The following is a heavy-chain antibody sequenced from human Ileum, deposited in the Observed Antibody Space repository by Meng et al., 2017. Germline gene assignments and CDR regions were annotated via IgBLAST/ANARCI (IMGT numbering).Heavy chain of an antibody. CDR3: ARDHMGSLDY. J-gene: IGHJ4*02. Sequence: QVQLQESGPGLVRPSETLSLICTVSGGSVSRAGYQWGWIRQPPGKGLEWIGYASTNYNPSLKSRVTISLDTSRNQFSPSLSSVTAADTAVYYCARDHMGSLDYWGQGILVTVSS. D-gene: IGHD1-26*01. CDR1: GGSVSRAGYQ. CDR2: AST. V-gene: IGHV4-61*08.